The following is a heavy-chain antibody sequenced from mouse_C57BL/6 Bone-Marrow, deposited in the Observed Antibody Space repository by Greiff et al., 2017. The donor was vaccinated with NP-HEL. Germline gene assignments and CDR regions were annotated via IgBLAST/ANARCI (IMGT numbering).Heavy chain of an antibody. CDR3: ARPNYYGSSYAYYYAMDY. Sequence: EVKLVESGGGLVKPGGSLKLSCAASGFTFSDYGMHWVRQAPEKGLEWVAYISSGSSTIYYADTVKGRFTISRDNAKNTLFLQMTSLRSEDTAMYYCARPNYYGSSYAYYYAMDYWGQGTSVTVSS. J-gene: IGHJ4*01. CDR2: ISSGSSTI. D-gene: IGHD1-1*01. CDR1: GFTFSDYG. V-gene: IGHV5-17*01.